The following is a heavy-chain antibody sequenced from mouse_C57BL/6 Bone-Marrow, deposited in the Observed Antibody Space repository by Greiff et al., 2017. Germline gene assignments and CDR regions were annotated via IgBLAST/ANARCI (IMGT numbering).Heavy chain of an antibody. V-gene: IGHV1-52*01. Sequence: QVQLQQPGAELVRPGSSVKLSCKASGYTFTSYWMHWVKQRPIQGLEWIGNIDPSDSETHYNQKFKDKATLTVDKSSSTAYMQLSSLTSEDSAVYYCARERLITTVQGYFDYWGQGTTLTVSS. D-gene: IGHD1-1*01. J-gene: IGHJ2*01. CDR1: GYTFTSYW. CDR3: ARERLITTVQGYFDY. CDR2: IDPSDSET.